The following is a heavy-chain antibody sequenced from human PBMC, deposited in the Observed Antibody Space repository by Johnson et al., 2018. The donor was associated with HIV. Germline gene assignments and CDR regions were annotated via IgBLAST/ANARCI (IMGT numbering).Heavy chain of an antibody. D-gene: IGHD4-17*01. CDR3: ARGIDYGDAFDI. J-gene: IGHJ3*02. Sequence: VQLVESGGGVVRPGGSLRLSCAVSGFTFDDYGMTWVRQAPGKGLEWVSSIDWTGGRQRYADSVKARFTISRDNAKNSLYLQLNSLRAEDTAVYYCARGIDYGDAFDIWGQGTMVTVSS. CDR2: IDWTGGRQ. V-gene: IGHV3-20*04. CDR1: GFTFDDYG.